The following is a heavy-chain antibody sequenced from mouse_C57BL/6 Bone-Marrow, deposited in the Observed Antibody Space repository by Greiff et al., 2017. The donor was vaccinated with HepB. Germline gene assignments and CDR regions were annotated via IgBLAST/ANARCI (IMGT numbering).Heavy chain of an antibody. D-gene: IGHD1-1*01. Sequence: QVQLQQPGAELVKPGASVKLSCKASGYTFTSYWMHWVKQRPGQGLEWIGMIHPNSGSTNYNEKFKSKATLTVDKSSSTAYMQLSSLTSEDSAVYYYARGRDYYGSSLYWYFDVWGTGTTVTVSS. CDR3: ARGRDYYGSSLYWYFDV. J-gene: IGHJ1*03. CDR2: IHPNSGST. CDR1: GYTFTSYW. V-gene: IGHV1-64*01.